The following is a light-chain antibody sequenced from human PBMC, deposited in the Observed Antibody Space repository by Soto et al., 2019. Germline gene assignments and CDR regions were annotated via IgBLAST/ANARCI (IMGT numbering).Light chain of an antibody. CDR2: GAS. CDR3: QQYNNWPPLT. CDR1: QSVSSN. Sequence: EIVMTQSPATLSVSPGERATLSCRASQSVSSNLAWYQQKPGQAPRLVIYGASNRATGIPARFSGSGSGTEFTLTSSRLQSEDFVVYDCQQYNNWPPLTFGGGTKVEIK. J-gene: IGKJ4*01. V-gene: IGKV3-15*01.